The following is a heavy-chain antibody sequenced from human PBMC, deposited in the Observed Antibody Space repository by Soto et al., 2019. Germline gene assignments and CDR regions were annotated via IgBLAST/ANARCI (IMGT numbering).Heavy chain of an antibody. Sequence: QVQLQQWGAGLLKPSGTLSLTCAVYGGSFSGYYWSWIRQPPGKGLEWIGEINHSGGTNYKPALNRRVTISVDTSTIPSARQMKSVTAADTALSYCARFSGSYYYAMDVWGQGSTVTVSS. CDR1: GGSFSGYY. D-gene: IGHD6-19*01. CDR3: ARFSGSYYYAMDV. V-gene: IGHV4-34*01. CDR2: INHSGGT. J-gene: IGHJ6*02.